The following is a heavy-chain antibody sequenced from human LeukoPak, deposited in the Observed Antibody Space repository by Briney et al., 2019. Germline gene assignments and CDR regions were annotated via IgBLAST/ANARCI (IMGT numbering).Heavy chain of an antibody. CDR3: ARLSIRYFDWPVDY. D-gene: IGHD3-9*01. Sequence: SETLSLTCTVSGGSISSSSYYWGWIRQPPGKGLEGIGSIYYSGSTYYNPSLKSRGTISVDTSKNQFSLKLSSVTAADTAVYYCARLSIRYFDWPVDYWGQGTLVTVSS. J-gene: IGHJ4*02. V-gene: IGHV4-39*01. CDR1: GGSISSSSYY. CDR2: IYYSGST.